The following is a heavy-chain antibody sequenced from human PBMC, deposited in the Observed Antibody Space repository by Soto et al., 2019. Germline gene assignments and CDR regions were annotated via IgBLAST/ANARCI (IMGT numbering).Heavy chain of an antibody. CDR2: IYYNGST. V-gene: IGHV4-31*03. CDR1: GGSTRSGGYY. D-gene: IGHD3-10*01. Sequence: PSETLSLTCTVSGGSTRSGGYYWSWIRQHPGKGLEWIGNIYYNGSTYYNPSLKSRLTISVDTSNNQFSLKLNSVTAADTAMYYCARVGVSFNNTTYTEIYYWALGNALTVSS. CDR3: ARVGVSFNNTTYTEIYY. J-gene: IGHJ6*02.